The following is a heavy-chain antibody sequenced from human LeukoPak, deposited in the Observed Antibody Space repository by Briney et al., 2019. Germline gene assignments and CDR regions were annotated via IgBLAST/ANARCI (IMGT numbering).Heavy chain of an antibody. J-gene: IGHJ6*02. V-gene: IGHV1-18*01. CDR3: ARDATIDIVVVPAARTASRDNYGMDV. CDR1: GLTFSNYG. D-gene: IGHD2-2*01. CDR2: ISAYDGNT. Sequence: ASVKVSCKASGLTFSNYGITWVRQAPGQGLEWVGWISAYDGNTNYAQKFQGRVTMTTDTSTSTAHMELRSLRYDDTAVYYCARDATIDIVVVPAARTASRDNYGMDVWGQGTTVTVSS.